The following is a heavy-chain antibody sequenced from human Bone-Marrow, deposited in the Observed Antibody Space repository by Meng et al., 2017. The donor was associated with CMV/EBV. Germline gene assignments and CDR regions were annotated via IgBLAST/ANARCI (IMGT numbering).Heavy chain of an antibody. CDR3: ARDLMDMGVVVAPPVYYYYGMDV. CDR1: GFTFSSYA. J-gene: IGHJ6*02. V-gene: IGHV3-30*04. CDR2: ISYDGSNK. D-gene: IGHD2-15*01. Sequence: GESLKISCAASGFTFSSYAMHWVRQAPGKGLEWVAVISYDGSNKYYADSVKGRFTISRDNSKNTLYLQMNSLRAEDTAVYYCARDLMDMGVVVAPPVYYYYGMDVWGQGTTVTVSS.